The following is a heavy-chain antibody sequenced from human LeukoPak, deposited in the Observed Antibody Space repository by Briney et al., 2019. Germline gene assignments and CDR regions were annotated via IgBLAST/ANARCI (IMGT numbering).Heavy chain of an antibody. Sequence: GGALRLSCAASGFSVRSNYISWVRQAPGKGLEWVSLIYSDGSIFHADSVKGRFTMSRDNSRNTLDLQMNSLRVEDTAVYFCARDRRRLRGMNGDGDAFDIWGQGTMVTVSS. D-gene: IGHD1-1*01. CDR3: ARDRRRLRGMNGDGDAFDI. J-gene: IGHJ3*02. CDR1: GFSVRSNY. CDR2: IYSDGSI. V-gene: IGHV3-53*01.